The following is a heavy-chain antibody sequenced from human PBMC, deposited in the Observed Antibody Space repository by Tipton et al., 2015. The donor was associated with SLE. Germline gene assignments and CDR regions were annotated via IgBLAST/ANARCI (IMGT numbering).Heavy chain of an antibody. J-gene: IGHJ2*01. CDR2: IYSSWDR. CDR3: ARGSDGEYVRYFDV. D-gene: IGHD4-17*01. CDR1: GGSISFDY. V-gene: IGHV4-4*07. Sequence: TLSLTCTVSGGSISFDYLSWIRQSAGRGLEWIGRIYSSWDRDYNPSLRSRVTMSIDASQNRVSLRLKSVSAADTAVYYCARGSDGEYVRYFDVWGPGTLVTVSS.